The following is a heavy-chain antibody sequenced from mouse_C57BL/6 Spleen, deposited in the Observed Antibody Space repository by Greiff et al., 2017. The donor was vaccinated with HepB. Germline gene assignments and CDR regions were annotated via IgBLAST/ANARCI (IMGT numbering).Heavy chain of an antibody. J-gene: IGHJ4*01. Sequence: QVQLKQSGPELVKPGASVKISCKASGYAFSSSWMNWVKQRPGKGLEWIGRIYPGDGDTNYNGKFKGKATLTADKSSSTAYMQLSSLTSEDSAVYYCLIYYYGSSPYYYAMDYWGQGTSVTVSS. CDR1: GYAFSSSW. CDR2: IYPGDGDT. D-gene: IGHD1-1*01. CDR3: LIYYYGSSPYYYAMDY. V-gene: IGHV1-82*01.